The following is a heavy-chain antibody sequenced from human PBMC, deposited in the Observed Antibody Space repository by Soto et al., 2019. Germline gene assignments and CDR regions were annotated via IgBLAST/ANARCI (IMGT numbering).Heavy chain of an antibody. J-gene: IGHJ4*02. Sequence: QVQLVESGGGVVQPGRSLRLSCAASGFTFSSYAMHWVRQAPGKGLEWVAVISYDGSNKYYADSVKGRFTISRDNSKNTLYLQMYSLRVEDRAVYYCARDEQEWLVGFDYWGQGTLVTVSS. CDR2: ISYDGSNK. CDR1: GFTFSSYA. CDR3: ARDEQEWLVGFDY. D-gene: IGHD6-19*01. V-gene: IGHV3-30-3*01.